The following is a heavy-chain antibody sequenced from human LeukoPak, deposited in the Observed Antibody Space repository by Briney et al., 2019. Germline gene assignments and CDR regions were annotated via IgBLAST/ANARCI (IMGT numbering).Heavy chain of an antibody. CDR3: ARFTPQGYGWGGYNRFDP. CDR2: IYYSGST. V-gene: IGHV4-61*08. CDR1: GGSISSGDYS. Sequence: PSETLSLTCAVSGGSISSGDYSWNWIRQPPGKGLEWIGYIYYSGSTNYNPSLKSRVTISVDTSKNQFSLNLTSVTAADTAVYYCARFTPQGYGWGGYNRFDPWGQGTLVTVSS. J-gene: IGHJ5*02. D-gene: IGHD3-16*01.